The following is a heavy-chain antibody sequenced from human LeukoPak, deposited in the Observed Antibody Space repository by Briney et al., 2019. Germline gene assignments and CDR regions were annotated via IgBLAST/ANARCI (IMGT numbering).Heavy chain of an antibody. J-gene: IGHJ6*03. Sequence: SETLSLTCTVSGGSISSSRYYWGWIRQPPGKGLEWIGSIYYSGSTYYNPSLKSRVTISVDTSKNQFSLKLSSVTAADTAVYYCARGYYYYYMDVWGKGTTVTVSS. V-gene: IGHV4-39*07. CDR2: IYYSGST. CDR3: ARGYYYYYMDV. CDR1: GGSISSSRYY.